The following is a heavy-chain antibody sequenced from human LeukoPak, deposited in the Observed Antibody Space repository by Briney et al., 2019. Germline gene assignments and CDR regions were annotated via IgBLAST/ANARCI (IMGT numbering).Heavy chain of an antibody. CDR2: ISSSSSYI. Sequence: GGSLRLSCVVSGFTFSSYSMNWVRQTPGKGLEWVSSISSSSSYIYYADSVKGRFTISRDNAKNSLYLQMKSLRAEDTAVYYCARDRERSSWFDYWGQGTLVTVSS. CDR3: ARDRERSSWFDY. D-gene: IGHD6-13*01. J-gene: IGHJ4*02. V-gene: IGHV3-21*01. CDR1: GFTFSSYS.